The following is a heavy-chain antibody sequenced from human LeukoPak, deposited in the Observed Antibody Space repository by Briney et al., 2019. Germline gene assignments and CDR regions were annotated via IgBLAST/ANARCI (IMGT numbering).Heavy chain of an antibody. J-gene: IGHJ4*02. Sequence: PGGSLRLSCAASGFTFSSYAMHWVRQAPGKGLEWVAVISYDGSNKYYADSVKGRFTISRDNSKNTLYLQMNSLRAEDTAVYYCPREGWDYYDSSGPFDYWGQGTLVTVSS. CDR3: PREGWDYYDSSGPFDY. CDR1: GFTFSSYA. D-gene: IGHD3-22*01. CDR2: ISYDGSNK. V-gene: IGHV3-30-3*01.